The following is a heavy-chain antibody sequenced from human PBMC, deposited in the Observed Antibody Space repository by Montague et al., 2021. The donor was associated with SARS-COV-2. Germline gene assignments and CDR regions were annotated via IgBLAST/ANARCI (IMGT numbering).Heavy chain of an antibody. CDR2: CFMFEWNN. D-gene: IGHD2-8*01. Sequence: CFMFEWNNDYAVSVKSRITINPDTSKNQFSLQLNSVTPEDTAVYYCARDDPYCTNGVCYTGNWFDPWGQGTLVTVSS. J-gene: IGHJ5*02. CDR3: ARDDPYCTNGVCYTGNWFDP. V-gene: IGHV6-1*01.